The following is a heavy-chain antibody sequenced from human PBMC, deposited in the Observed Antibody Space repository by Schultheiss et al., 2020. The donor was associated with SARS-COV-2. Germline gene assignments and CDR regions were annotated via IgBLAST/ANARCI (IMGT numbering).Heavy chain of an antibody. CDR2: IYYSGST. Sequence: SETLSLTCTVAGGSVSGYYWSWIRQPPGKGLEWIGYIYYSGSTNYNPALRSRVTMSIDRSNNQFSLELSSVTAANTTVYYCARYYGNYNHFVYWGQGTLVTVSS. V-gene: IGHV4-59*02. J-gene: IGHJ4*02. CDR1: GGSVSGYY. D-gene: IGHD4-11*01. CDR3: ARYYGNYNHFVY.